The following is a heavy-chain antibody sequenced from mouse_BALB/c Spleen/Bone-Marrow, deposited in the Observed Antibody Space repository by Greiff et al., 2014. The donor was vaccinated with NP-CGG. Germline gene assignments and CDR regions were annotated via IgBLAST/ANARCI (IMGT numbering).Heavy chain of an antibody. CDR1: CYTFPEYI. Sequence: QGPLKGSGAELVKPRASMELSFQASCYTFPEYILHLGKERAWQGLLWIWWFYPGSGSIKYNEKFKDKATLTADKSSSTVYMELSRLTSEDSAVYFCARHEDRDYDGFAYWGQGTLVTVSA. V-gene: IGHV1-62-2*01. D-gene: IGHD2-4*01. CDR2: FYPGSGSI. CDR3: ARHEDRDYDGFAY. J-gene: IGHJ3*01.